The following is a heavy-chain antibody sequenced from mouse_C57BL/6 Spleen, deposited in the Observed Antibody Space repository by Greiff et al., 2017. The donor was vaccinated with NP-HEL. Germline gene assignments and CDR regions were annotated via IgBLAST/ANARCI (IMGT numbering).Heavy chain of an antibody. CDR2: INYDGSST. V-gene: IGHV5-16*01. D-gene: IGHD2-5*01. CDR1: GFTFSDYY. J-gene: IGHJ4*01. Sequence: EVKVVESEGGLVQPGSSMKLSCTASGFTFSDYYMAWVRQVPEKGLEWVANINYDGSSTYYLDSLKSRFIISRDNAKNILYLQMSSLKSEDTATYYCARAGAYYSNYVAMDYWGQGTSVTVSS. CDR3: ARAGAYYSNYVAMDY.